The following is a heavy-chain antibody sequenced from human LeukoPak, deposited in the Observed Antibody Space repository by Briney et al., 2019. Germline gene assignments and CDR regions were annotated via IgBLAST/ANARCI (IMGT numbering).Heavy chain of an antibody. CDR2: IRYDGSNK. CDR3: AKVPYNWNYDYFDY. CDR1: GFTFSSYG. D-gene: IGHD1-7*01. J-gene: IGHJ4*02. Sequence: PGGSLRLSCAASGFTFSSYGMHWVRQAPGKGLEWVALIRYDGSNKYYADSVKGRFTISRDNSKNTLYLQMNSLRAEDTAVYYCAKVPYNWNYDYFDYWGQGTLVTVSS. V-gene: IGHV3-30*02.